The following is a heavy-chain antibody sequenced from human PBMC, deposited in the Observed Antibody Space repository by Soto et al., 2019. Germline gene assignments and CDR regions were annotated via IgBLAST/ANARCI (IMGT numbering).Heavy chain of an antibody. V-gene: IGHV4-4*07. CDR1: GGSISTYY. CDR2: IYASGST. J-gene: IGHJ4*02. CDR3: ARGGMVIIPTATAFDY. Sequence: SETLSLTCTVSGGSISTYYWSWIRRPAGKGLEWIGRIYASGSTNYNPSLKSRVAMSVATSKNQFSLKLSSVTAADTAVYYCARGGMVIIPTATAFDYWGQGTLVTVSS. D-gene: IGHD2-2*01.